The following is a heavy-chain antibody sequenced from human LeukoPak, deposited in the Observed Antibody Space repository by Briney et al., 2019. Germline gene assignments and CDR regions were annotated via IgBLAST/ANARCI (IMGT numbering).Heavy chain of an antibody. J-gene: IGHJ4*02. D-gene: IGHD6-13*01. Sequence: PGGFLRLSCAASGFAFSSYAMHWVRQGPGKGLEWVALVSYDGGSKYYADSVKGRITISRDNSKNTLHLQMNSLRTEDTAVYHCARVKGGIAAAGNYFDYWGQGTLVTVSS. CDR1: GFAFSSYA. CDR3: ARVKGGIAAAGNYFDY. V-gene: IGHV3-30-3*01. CDR2: VSYDGGSK.